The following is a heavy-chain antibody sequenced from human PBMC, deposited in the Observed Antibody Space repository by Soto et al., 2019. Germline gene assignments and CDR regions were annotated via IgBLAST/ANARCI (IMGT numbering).Heavy chain of an antibody. CDR1: GGSVSSGSYY. D-gene: IGHD2-21*02. Sequence: SETLSLTCTVSGGSVSSGSYYWSWIRQPPGKGLEWIGYIYYSGSTNYNPSLKSRVTISVDTSKNQFSLKLSSVTAADTAVYYCARTKTTVVTRAFDIWGQGTMVTVSS. CDR2: IYYSGST. CDR3: ARTKTTVVTRAFDI. J-gene: IGHJ3*02. V-gene: IGHV4-61*01.